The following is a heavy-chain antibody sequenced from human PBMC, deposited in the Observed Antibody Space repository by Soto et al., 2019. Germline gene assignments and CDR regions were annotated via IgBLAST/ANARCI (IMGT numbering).Heavy chain of an antibody. CDR1: GGSISSSSYY. CDR3: ARKKRITIFGVDANWFDP. V-gene: IGHV4-39*01. Sequence: PSETLSLTCTVSGGSISSSSYYWGWIRQPPGKGLEWIGSIYYSGSTYYNPSLKSRVTISVDTSKNQFSLKLSSVTAADTAVYYCARKKRITIFGVDANWFDPWGQGTLVTVSS. D-gene: IGHD3-3*01. J-gene: IGHJ5*02. CDR2: IYYSGST.